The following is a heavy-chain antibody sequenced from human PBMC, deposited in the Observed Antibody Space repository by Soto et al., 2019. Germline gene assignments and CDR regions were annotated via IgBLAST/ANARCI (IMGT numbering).Heavy chain of an antibody. Sequence: QVQLVQSGAEVKKPGASVKVSCKASGYTFTSYGISWVRQAPGQGLEWMGWISAYNGNTNYAQKLQGSVTMTTDTSTSTAYMELRSLRSDDTAVYYCAREVGGFGELSHNWFYPWGQGTLVTVSS. D-gene: IGHD3-10*01. CDR2: ISAYNGNT. V-gene: IGHV1-18*01. CDR1: GYTFTSYG. CDR3: AREVGGFGELSHNWFYP. J-gene: IGHJ5*02.